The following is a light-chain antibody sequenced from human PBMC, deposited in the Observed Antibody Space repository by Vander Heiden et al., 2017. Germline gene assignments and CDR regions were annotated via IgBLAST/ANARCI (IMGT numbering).Light chain of an antibody. Sequence: SYELTQPPSVSVSPGQTASITCSGDKLGDKYACWYQQKPGQSPVLVIYQDSKRPSGIPERFSGSNSGNTATLTISGTQAMDEADYYCQAWDSSLGGVTKL. CDR3: QAWDSS. CDR2: QDS. J-gene: IGLJ2*01. CDR1: KLGDKY. V-gene: IGLV3-1*01.